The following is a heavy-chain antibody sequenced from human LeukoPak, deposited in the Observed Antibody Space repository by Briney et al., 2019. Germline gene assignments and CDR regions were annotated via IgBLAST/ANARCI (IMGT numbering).Heavy chain of an antibody. J-gene: IGHJ4*02. CDR1: GFSFSTFG. D-gene: IGHD4-11*01. CDR3: ATNGLYSFYLDY. Sequence: GGPLRLSCATSGFSFSTFGLHWVRQTPGKGLEWVAFMQNDGTTKYFTDSVEGRFIISRDDSKNTLYMQVNSLRPEDTAVYYCATNGLYSFYLDYWGQGALVIVSS. V-gene: IGHV3-30*02. CDR2: MQNDGTTK.